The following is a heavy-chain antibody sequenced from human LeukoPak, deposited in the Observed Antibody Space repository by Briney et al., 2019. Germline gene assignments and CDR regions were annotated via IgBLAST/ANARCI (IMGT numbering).Heavy chain of an antibody. Sequence: PSETLSLTCTVSGVSISSYYWSWLRQPPGKGREWIGYIYYSGSTNYNPSLKSRVTISVDTSKNRFSLKLSSVTAADTAVYYCARGVRYYFDYWGQGTLVTVSS. D-gene: IGHD4/OR15-4a*01. CDR2: IYYSGST. CDR1: GVSISSYY. V-gene: IGHV4-59*01. J-gene: IGHJ4*02. CDR3: ARGVRYYFDY.